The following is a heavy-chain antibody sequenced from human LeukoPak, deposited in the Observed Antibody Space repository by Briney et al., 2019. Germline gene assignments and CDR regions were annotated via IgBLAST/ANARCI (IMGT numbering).Heavy chain of an antibody. CDR2: ISSSSSTI. Sequence: GGSLRLSCAASGFTFSSYSMNWVRQAPGKGLEWVSYISSSSSTIYYADSVKGRFTISRDNAKNSLYLQMNSLRAEDTAVYYCAPTTVVNGYYFDYWGQGTLVTVSS. D-gene: IGHD4-23*01. CDR3: APTTVVNGYYFDY. CDR1: GFTFSSYS. V-gene: IGHV3-48*04. J-gene: IGHJ4*02.